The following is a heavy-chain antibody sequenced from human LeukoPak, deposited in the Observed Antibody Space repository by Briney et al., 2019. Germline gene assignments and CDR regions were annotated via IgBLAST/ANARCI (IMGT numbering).Heavy chain of an antibody. CDR3: ARGGTTVVAPVY. V-gene: IGHV4-30-4*01. D-gene: IGHD4-23*01. CDR1: GGSISSDNYF. J-gene: IGHJ4*02. Sequence: PSQTLSLTCTVSGGSISSDNYFWSWIRQPPGEGLEWIGYIYCSGGTYYNPSLRSRVTISVDTSKNQFSLKLSSVTAADTAVYYCARGGTTVVAPVYWGQGTLVTVSS. CDR2: IYCSGGT.